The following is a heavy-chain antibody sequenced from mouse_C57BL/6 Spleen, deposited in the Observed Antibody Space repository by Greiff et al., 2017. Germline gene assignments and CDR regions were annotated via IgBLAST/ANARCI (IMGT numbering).Heavy chain of an antibody. J-gene: IGHJ4*01. V-gene: IGHV1-62-3*01. Sequence: VQLQQPGAELVKPGASVKLSCKASGYTFTSYWMHWVKPRPGRGLEWIGRIDPNSGGTKYNEKFKSKATLTVDKPSSTAYMQLSSLTSEDSAVYYCASQGLLYGRGPGYYAMDYWGQGTSVTVAS. D-gene: IGHD1-1*01. CDR3: ASQGLLYGRGPGYYAMDY. CDR2: IDPNSGGT. CDR1: GYTFTSYW.